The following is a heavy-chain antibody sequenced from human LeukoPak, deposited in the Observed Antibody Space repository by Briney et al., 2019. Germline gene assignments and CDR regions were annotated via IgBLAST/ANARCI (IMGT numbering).Heavy chain of an antibody. J-gene: IGHJ4*02. Sequence: GPSVKVSCKASGYTFTSYDINWVRQATGQGLEWMGGMNPNSGNTGYAQKFQGRVTMTRNTSISTAYMELSSLRSEDTAVYYCACGFKDKLMATIGSDFDQGGQGTLVTVSS. D-gene: IGHD5-12*01. V-gene: IGHV1-8*01. CDR1: GYTFTSYD. CDR3: ACGFKDKLMATIGSDFDQ. CDR2: MNPNSGNT.